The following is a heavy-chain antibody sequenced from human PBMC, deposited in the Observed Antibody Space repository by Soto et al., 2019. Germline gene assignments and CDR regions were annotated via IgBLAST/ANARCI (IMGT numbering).Heavy chain of an antibody. V-gene: IGHV3-74*01. J-gene: IGHJ5*02. Sequence: VSLRLSCAASGFNFTNHWMHWVRQAPGKGLVWVSRITSDGKSKAYAESVKGRFAISRDNAKNTVYLQMNGLTVEDTAVYYCARESGDWPLNWFDPWGQGTLVTVSS. CDR1: GFNFTNHW. CDR3: ARESGDWPLNWFDP. D-gene: IGHD2-21*02. CDR2: ITSDGKSK.